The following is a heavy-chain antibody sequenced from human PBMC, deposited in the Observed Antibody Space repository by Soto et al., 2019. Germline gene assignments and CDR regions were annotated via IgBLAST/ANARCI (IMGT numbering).Heavy chain of an antibody. Sequence: QVQLVQSGAEVRKPGSSVKVSCKASGGTFSNHTISWVRQAPGQGLEWMGRIIPILNIANYAQKFKGRVTITADKSTSTAYMELSSLRSEDTAVYYCARVAEMGTETNGFYYYMDVWGKGTTVTVSS. CDR2: IIPILNIA. V-gene: IGHV1-69*02. J-gene: IGHJ6*03. CDR1: GGTFSNHT. D-gene: IGHD4-17*01. CDR3: ARVAEMGTETNGFYYYMDV.